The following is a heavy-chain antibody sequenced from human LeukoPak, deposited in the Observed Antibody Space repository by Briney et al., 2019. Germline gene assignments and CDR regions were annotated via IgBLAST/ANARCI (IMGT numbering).Heavy chain of an antibody. D-gene: IGHD3-10*01. Sequence: GASVKVSCKASGYTFTGYYMHWVRQAPGQGLEWMGWINLNSGGPYYAQTFKGRVTMTRDTSISTAYMELSSLRSDDTAVYYCARSPLVRGPILRIDYWGQGTLVTVSS. CDR2: INLNSGGP. CDR3: ARSPLVRGPILRIDY. J-gene: IGHJ4*02. V-gene: IGHV1-2*02. CDR1: GYTFTGYY.